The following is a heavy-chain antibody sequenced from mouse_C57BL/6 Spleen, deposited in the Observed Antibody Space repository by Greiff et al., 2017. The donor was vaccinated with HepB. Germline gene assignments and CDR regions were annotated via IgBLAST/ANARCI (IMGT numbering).Heavy chain of an antibody. CDR2: IYPRSGNT. Sequence: VQGVESGAELARPGASVKLSCKASGYTFTSYGISWVKQRPGQGLEWIGEIYPRSGNTYYNEKFKGKATLTADKSSSTAYMELRSLTSEDSAVYFCARSGIYYDYDRGGAMDYWGQGTSVTVSS. D-gene: IGHD2-4*01. CDR3: ARSGIYYDYDRGGAMDY. CDR1: GYTFTSYG. V-gene: IGHV1-81*01. J-gene: IGHJ4*01.